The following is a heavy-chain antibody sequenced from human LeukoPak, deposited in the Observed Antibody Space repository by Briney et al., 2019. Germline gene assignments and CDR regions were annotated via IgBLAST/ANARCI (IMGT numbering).Heavy chain of an antibody. V-gene: IGHV1-2*02. CDR1: GYTFTGYY. D-gene: IGHD6-13*01. CDR2: INPNSGGT. J-gene: IGHJ3*02. Sequence: ASVKVSCKASGYTFTGYYMHWVRQAPGQGLEWMGWINPNSGGTNYAQKFQGRVTMTRDTSISTAYMELSRLRSDDTAVYYCARDSSSWYGPDAFDIWGQGTMVTVSS. CDR3: ARDSSSWYGPDAFDI.